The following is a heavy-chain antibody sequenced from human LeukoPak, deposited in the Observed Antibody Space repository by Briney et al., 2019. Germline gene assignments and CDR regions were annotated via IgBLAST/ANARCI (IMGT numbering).Heavy chain of an antibody. V-gene: IGHV1-2*02. Sequence: GASVKVSCKASGYTFTGYYMHWVRQAPGQGLEWMGWINPNSGGTNYAQKFQGRVTMTRDTSISTAHMELSRLRSDDTAVYYCARDSDWNYNFDYWGQGTLVTVSS. CDR2: INPNSGGT. CDR3: ARDSDWNYNFDY. D-gene: IGHD1-7*01. CDR1: GYTFTGYY. J-gene: IGHJ4*02.